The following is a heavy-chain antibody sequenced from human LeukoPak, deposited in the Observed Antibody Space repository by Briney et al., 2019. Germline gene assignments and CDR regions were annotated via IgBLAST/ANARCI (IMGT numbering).Heavy chain of an antibody. J-gene: IGHJ4*02. CDR3: ARDLGKHHCSSTSCPGN. D-gene: IGHD2-2*01. CDR2: IIPIFGTA. Sequence: SVKVSCKASGGTFSSYAISWVRQAPGQGLEWMGGIIPIFGTANYAQKFQGRVTITTDESTSTAYMELSSLRSEDTAVYYCARDLGKHHCSSTSCPGNWGQGTLVTVSS. CDR1: GGTFSSYA. V-gene: IGHV1-69*05.